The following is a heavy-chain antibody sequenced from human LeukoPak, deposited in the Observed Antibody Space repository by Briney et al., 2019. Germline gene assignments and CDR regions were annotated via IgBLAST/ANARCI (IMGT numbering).Heavy chain of an antibody. J-gene: IGHJ4*02. Sequence: GGSLRLSCSASGFTFSAYSMYWVRQAPGKGLEYVSGISSNGGSSFYADSVKGRFTISRDNSKNTLYLQMSSLRAEDTAVYYCVKITSVTGGDCWGQGTRLTVSS. CDR2: ISSNGGSS. CDR3: VKITSVTGGDC. CDR1: GFTFSAYS. D-gene: IGHD1-1*01. V-gene: IGHV3-64D*09.